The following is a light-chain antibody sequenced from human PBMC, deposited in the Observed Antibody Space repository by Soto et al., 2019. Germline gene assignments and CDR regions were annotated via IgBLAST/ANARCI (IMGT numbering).Light chain of an antibody. V-gene: IGLV2-14*03. CDR2: DVN. CDR3: CSYTSRSTHV. Sequence: QSALTQPASVSGSPGQSITISCTGTSSDVGGYNFVSWYQQHPGKVPKLMIFDVNRRPSRVSARFSGSKSGNTASLTISGLQSEYEGDYYCCSYTSRSTHVFGSGTKLTVL. CDR1: SSDVGGYNF. J-gene: IGLJ1*01.